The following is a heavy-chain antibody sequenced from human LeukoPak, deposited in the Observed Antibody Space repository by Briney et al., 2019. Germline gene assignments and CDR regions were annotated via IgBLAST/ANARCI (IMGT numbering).Heavy chain of an antibody. Sequence: GGSLRLSCAASGFTFSSYWMHWVRQAPGKGLEWVANIKQGGSEKKYVDSVKGRYTIARDDAKNSVYLQMNSLRAEDTAVYFCARDKGGMVPFDYWGQGTLVTVSS. D-gene: IGHD3-10*01. CDR2: IKQGGSEK. V-gene: IGHV3-7*01. J-gene: IGHJ4*02. CDR1: GFTFSSYW. CDR3: ARDKGGMVPFDY.